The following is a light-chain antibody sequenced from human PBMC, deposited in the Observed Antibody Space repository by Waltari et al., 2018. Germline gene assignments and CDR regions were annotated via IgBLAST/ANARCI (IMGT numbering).Light chain of an antibody. V-gene: IGLV3-21*01. CDR1: NIGRKS. J-gene: IGLJ3*02. CDR2: YDT. CDR3: QVWDSGSDHKV. Sequence: SYVLTQPPSVSVAPGGTATITCGGNNIGRKSVHWYQQKPGQTPVLVIYYDTDRPSWIPERFSGSNSGNTATLTISRVEVGDEADFFCQVWDSGSDHKVFGGGTKLTVL.